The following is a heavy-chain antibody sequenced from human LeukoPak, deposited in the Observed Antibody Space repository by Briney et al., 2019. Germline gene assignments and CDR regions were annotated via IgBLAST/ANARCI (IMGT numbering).Heavy chain of an antibody. CDR3: AKDFSAAFDI. D-gene: IGHD2/OR15-2a*01. Sequence: GRSLRLSCAASGFTFSSYAMHWVRQAPGKGLEWVAVISYDGSNKYYADSVKGRFTISRDNSKNTLYLQMNSLRAEDTAVYYCAKDFSAAFDIWGQGTMVTVSS. J-gene: IGHJ3*02. V-gene: IGHV3-30-3*01. CDR1: GFTFSSYA. CDR2: ISYDGSNK.